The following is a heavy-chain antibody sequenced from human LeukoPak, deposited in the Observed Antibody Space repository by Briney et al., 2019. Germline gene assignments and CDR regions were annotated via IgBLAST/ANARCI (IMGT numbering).Heavy chain of an antibody. V-gene: IGHV3-11*01. CDR3: AKASDSSGYCFDY. Sequence: GGSLRLSCAASRFTFSDYYMTWIRQAPGKGLEWVSYISSSGNTIYYADSVKGRFTISRDNAKNSLYLQMNSLRAEDMALYYCAKASDSSGYCFDYWGQGTLVTVSS. CDR2: ISSSGNTI. D-gene: IGHD3-22*01. CDR1: RFTFSDYY. J-gene: IGHJ4*02.